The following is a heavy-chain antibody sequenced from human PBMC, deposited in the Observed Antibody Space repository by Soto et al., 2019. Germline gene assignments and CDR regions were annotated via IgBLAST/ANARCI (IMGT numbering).Heavy chain of an antibody. Sequence: EVQLLESGGGLVQPGGSLRLSCAASGFTFSSYAMSWVRQAPGKGLEWVSAISGSGGSTYYADSVKGRFTISRDNSKNTLYLQMTSLRAEDTAVYYCATDPAFGYWGYFDYWGQGTLVTVSS. J-gene: IGHJ4*02. CDR3: ATDPAFGYWGYFDY. V-gene: IGHV3-23*01. D-gene: IGHD6-25*01. CDR1: GFTFSSYA. CDR2: ISGSGGST.